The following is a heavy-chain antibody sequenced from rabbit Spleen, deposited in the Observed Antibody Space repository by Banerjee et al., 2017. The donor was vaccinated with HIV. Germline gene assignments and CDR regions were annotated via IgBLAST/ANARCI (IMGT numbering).Heavy chain of an antibody. CDR2: IDSGSSAFT. CDR3: ARDTGSSFSSYGMDL. J-gene: IGHJ6*01. CDR1: GFSFSSDYY. V-gene: IGHV1S40*01. D-gene: IGHD8-1*01. Sequence: QSLEESGGGLVQPEGSLTLTCKASGFSFSSDYYICWVRQAPGKGLEWIACIDSGSSAFTYFASWAKGRFTISKTSSTTVTLQMTSLTAADTATYFCARDTGSSFSSYGMDLWGPGTLVTVS.